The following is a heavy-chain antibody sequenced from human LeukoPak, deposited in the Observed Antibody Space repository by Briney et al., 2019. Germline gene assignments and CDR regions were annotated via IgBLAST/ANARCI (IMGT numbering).Heavy chain of an antibody. CDR1: GFTFSNYA. CDR2: ISDNGGST. J-gene: IGHJ4*02. CDR3: ARSAGRFGSGGSCYDY. D-gene: IGHD2-15*01. V-gene: IGHV3-64*01. Sequence: PGGSLRLSCAASGFTFSNYAMRWVRQAPGKGLEYVSAISDNGGSTYYANSVKGRLTISRDNSKNTLYLQMGSLRDEDMAMYYCARSAGRFGSGGSCYDYWGQGTLVTVSS.